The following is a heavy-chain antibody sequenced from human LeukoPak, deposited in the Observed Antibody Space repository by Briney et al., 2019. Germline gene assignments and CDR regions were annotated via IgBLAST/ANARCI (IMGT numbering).Heavy chain of an antibody. V-gene: IGHV4-59*12. CDR2: IYYSGST. J-gene: IGHJ4*02. Sequence: SETLSLTCTVSGGSIGTYYWSWIRQPPGKGLEWIGYIYYSGSTNYNPSLKSRVTLSVDTSKNQFSLKLRSVNAADTAVYYCARDCFSSTCYDYWGQGTLVTVSS. CDR3: ARDCFSSTCYDY. CDR1: GGSIGTYY. D-gene: IGHD2-2*01.